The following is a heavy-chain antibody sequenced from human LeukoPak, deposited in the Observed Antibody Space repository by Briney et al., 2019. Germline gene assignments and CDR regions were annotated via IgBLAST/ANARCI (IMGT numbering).Heavy chain of an antibody. J-gene: IGHJ6*02. CDR2: IYSGGST. CDR1: GFTFSSNY. V-gene: IGHV3-53*01. Sequence: PGGSLRLSCAASGFTFSSNYMSWVRQAPGKGLEWVSVIYSGGSTYYADSVKGRFTISRDNSKNTLYLQMNSLRAEDTAVYYCARGREVITIFGVVIMSVSLGGMDVWGQGTTVTVSS. D-gene: IGHD3-3*01. CDR3: ARGREVITIFGVVIMSVSLGGMDV.